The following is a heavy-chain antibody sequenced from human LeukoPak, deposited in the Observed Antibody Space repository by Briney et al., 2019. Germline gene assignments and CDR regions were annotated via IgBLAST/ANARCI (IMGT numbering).Heavy chain of an antibody. CDR3: VNSYNFDY. Sequence: PSETLSLTCTVSGGSISSSSYYWGWIRQPPGKGLEWIGSIYYSGSTYYNPSLKSRVTISVDTSKNQFSLRLSSVTAADTAVYYCVNSYNFDYWGQGTLVTVSS. CDR1: GGSISSSSYY. D-gene: IGHD5-24*01. CDR2: IYYSGST. V-gene: IGHV4-39*01. J-gene: IGHJ4*02.